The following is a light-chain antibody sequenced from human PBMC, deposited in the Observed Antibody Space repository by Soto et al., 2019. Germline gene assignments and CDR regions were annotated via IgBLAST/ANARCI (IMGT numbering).Light chain of an antibody. CDR2: GAS. V-gene: IGKV3-15*01. J-gene: IGKJ1*01. CDR1: QSVSRD. Sequence: EILLTQSPATLSVSPGERATLSCRASQSVSRDLAWYQQKPGQAPRLLIYGASTRAPGIPARFSGSGSATEFTLTISSLQSEDFAVYYCQQYNNWPRTFGQGTKVDIK. CDR3: QQYNNWPRT.